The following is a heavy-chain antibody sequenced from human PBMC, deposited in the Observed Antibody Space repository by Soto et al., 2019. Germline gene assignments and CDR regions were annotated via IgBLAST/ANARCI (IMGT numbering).Heavy chain of an antibody. CDR2: IYDSGRT. CDR1: GGSSSGYY. V-gene: IGHV4-59*01. J-gene: IGHJ4*02. CDR3: ARFSTVRYFDY. Sequence: RSLTCTVSGGSSSGYYCSWIRQPPGKGLDWIGYIYDSGRTTYNPSLKSRVTISVDTSKNQFSLKLSSVTAADTAVYYCARFSTVRYFDYWGQGTLVTVSS. D-gene: IGHD4-17*01.